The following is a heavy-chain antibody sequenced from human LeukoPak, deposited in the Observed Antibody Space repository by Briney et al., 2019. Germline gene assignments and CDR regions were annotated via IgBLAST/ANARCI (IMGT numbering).Heavy chain of an antibody. CDR1: GGSISSSNYY. J-gene: IGHJ6*03. CDR3: ARLRCSSASCYYYYYHMDV. Sequence: KSSETLSLTCTVSGGSISSSNYYWGWIRQPPGKGLEWIGSIYYSGSTYYNPSLKSRVTISVDTSKNQFSLKLSSVTAADTAVYYCARLRCSSASCYYYYYHMDVWGKGTTVTVSS. V-gene: IGHV4-39*01. CDR2: IYYSGST. D-gene: IGHD2-2*01.